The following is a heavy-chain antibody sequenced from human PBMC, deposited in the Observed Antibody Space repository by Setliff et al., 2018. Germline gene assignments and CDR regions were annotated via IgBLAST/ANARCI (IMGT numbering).Heavy chain of an antibody. V-gene: IGHV4-59*01. J-gene: IGHJ6*02. Sequence: KASETLSLTCTVSGDAISNYYWSWIRQPPGKGLEWIGFISKTGKTIYNPSLQSRVTISAETSKNQFSLKVRSVTAEDTAVYYCARDSGWYGMDVWGQGTTVTVSS. CDR1: GDAISNYY. CDR3: ARDSGWYGMDV. D-gene: IGHD6-19*01. CDR2: ISKTGKT.